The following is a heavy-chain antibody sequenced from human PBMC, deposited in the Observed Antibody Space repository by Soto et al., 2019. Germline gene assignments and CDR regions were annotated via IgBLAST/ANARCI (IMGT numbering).Heavy chain of an antibody. CDR3: ARGRFEYSSSALLDY. V-gene: IGHV3-7*05. CDR1: GFTFSSYW. CDR2: IKQDGSEK. D-gene: IGHD6-6*01. Sequence: GGSLRLSCAASGFTFSSYWMSWVRQAPGKGLEWVANIKQDGSEKYYVDSVKGRFTISRDNAKNSLYLQMNSLRAEDTAVYYCARGRFEYSSSALLDYWGQGTLVTVSS. J-gene: IGHJ4*02.